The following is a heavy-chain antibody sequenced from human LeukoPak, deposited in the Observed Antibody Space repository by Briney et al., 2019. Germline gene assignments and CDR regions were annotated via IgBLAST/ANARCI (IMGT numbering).Heavy chain of an antibody. V-gene: IGHV1-69*13. Sequence: SVKVSCKASGGTFISYAISWVRQAPGQGLEWMGGIIPIFGTSNYAQKFQGRVTITADESTSTAYMELSSLRSEDTAVYYCARYYSGWYYFDYWGQGTLVTVSS. CDR2: IIPIFGTS. CDR1: GGTFISYA. D-gene: IGHD6-19*01. J-gene: IGHJ4*02. CDR3: ARYYSGWYYFDY.